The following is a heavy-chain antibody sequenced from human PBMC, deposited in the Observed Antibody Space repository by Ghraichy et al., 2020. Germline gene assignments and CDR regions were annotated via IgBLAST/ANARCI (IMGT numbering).Heavy chain of an antibody. J-gene: IGHJ4*02. CDR1: GFSFNNYW. CDR2: INSDGRGT. Sequence: GGSLRLSCAASGFSFNNYWMHWVRQAPGKGLVWVSRINSDGRGTIYADSVKGRFTISRDNARNTLYLQMNSLRAEDTAVYYCAREYCRGGRCFFGTGGSHFDYWGQGLLVTVSS. CDR3: AREYCRGGRCFFGTGGSHFDY. D-gene: IGHD2-15*01. V-gene: IGHV3-74*01.